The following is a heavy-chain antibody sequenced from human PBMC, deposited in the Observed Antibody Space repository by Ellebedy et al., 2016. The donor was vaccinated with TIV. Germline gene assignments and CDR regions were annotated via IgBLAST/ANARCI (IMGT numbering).Heavy chain of an antibody. CDR2: IASSGSFI. CDR1: DFIFNTYT. V-gene: IGHV3-21*06. CDR3: ARRDYYVYHMDV. D-gene: IGHD5-24*01. J-gene: IGHJ6*03. Sequence: GESLKMSXAASDFIFNTYTMNWVRQAPGKGLEWVSSIASSGSFISYAESVKGRFTISRDNAKNSLFLQMNSLRAEDTAVYYCARRDYYVYHMDVWGKGTTVTVSS.